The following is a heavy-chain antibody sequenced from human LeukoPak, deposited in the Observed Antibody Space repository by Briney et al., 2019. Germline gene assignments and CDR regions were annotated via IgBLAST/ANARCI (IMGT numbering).Heavy chain of an antibody. J-gene: IGHJ4*02. D-gene: IGHD6-19*01. CDR3: ARSSGWYDEPSDY. CDR2: ISAYNGNT. CDR1: GYTFTSYG. V-gene: IGHV1-18*01. Sequence: ASVNVSCTASGYTFTSYGTSWVRQAPGQGLEWMGWISAYNGNTNYAQKLQGRVTMTTDTSTGTAYMQLRSLRSDDTAVYYCARSSGWYDEPSDYWGQGPLVIVSS.